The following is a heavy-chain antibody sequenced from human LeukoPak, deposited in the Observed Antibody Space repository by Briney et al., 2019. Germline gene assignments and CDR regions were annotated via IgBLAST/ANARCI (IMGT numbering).Heavy chain of an antibody. CDR3: ARDQAAAGHNWFDP. D-gene: IGHD6-13*01. V-gene: IGHV4-59*01. Sequence: SETLSLTCIVSGGSIGSYYWSWIRQPPGKGLEWIGYIYYSGSTNYNPSLESRVTISVDTSKNQFSLKLSSVTAADTAVYYCARDQAAAGHNWFDPWGQGTLVTVSS. CDR2: IYYSGST. CDR1: GGSIGSYY. J-gene: IGHJ5*02.